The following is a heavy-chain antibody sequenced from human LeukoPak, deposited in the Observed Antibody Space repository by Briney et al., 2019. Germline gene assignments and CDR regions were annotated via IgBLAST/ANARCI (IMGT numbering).Heavy chain of an antibody. Sequence: WASVKVSCKASGYTFTGYYMHWVRQAPGQGLEWMGWINPNSGGTNYAQKFQGRVTMTRDTSISTAYMELSRLRSDDTAVYYCAREGLYSSSWYEVGYWGQGTLVTVSS. CDR2: INPNSGGT. CDR1: GYTFTGYY. CDR3: AREGLYSSSWYEVGY. D-gene: IGHD6-13*01. V-gene: IGHV1-2*02. J-gene: IGHJ4*02.